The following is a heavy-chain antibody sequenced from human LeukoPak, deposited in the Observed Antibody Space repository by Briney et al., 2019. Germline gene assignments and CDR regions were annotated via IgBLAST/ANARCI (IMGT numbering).Heavy chain of an antibody. Sequence: GMSLRLSCAASGFTFNNFGMHWVRQAPGKGLEWVSVISYSGSVQFYADSVKGRFTISRDNAKNTLYLQMNSLRAEDTAVYYCVRELVVREGDYFDHWGQGTLVTVSS. J-gene: IGHJ4*02. CDR1: GFTFNNFG. CDR3: VRELVVREGDYFDH. V-gene: IGHV3-30*03. CDR2: ISYSGSVQ. D-gene: IGHD2-2*01.